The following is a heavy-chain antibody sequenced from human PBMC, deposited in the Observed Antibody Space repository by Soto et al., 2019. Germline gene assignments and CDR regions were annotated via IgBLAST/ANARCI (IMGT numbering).Heavy chain of an antibody. CDR1: GGSFSGYY. Sequence: QVQLQQWGAGLLKPSETLSLTCAVYGGSFSGYYWTWIRQPPGPGLELIGEINHSGSTNYNPSLKSRVTISVAPSKNQFSLQLTSVTAADTAVYYCARDKTTGLFAYWGQGTRVTAPS. CDR3: ARDKTTGLFAY. CDR2: INHSGST. V-gene: IGHV4-34*01. D-gene: IGHD1-7*01. J-gene: IGHJ4*02.